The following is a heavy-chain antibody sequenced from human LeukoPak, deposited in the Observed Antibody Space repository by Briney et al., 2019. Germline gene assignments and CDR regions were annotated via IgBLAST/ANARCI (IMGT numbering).Heavy chain of an antibody. CDR2: IYDSGST. J-gene: IGHJ4*02. CDR3: ARLYYYDSSGYYYSY. V-gene: IGHV4-39*01. D-gene: IGHD3-22*01. CDR1: GGSISSSSYY. Sequence: SETLSLTCTVSGGSISSSSYYWGWIRQPPGKGLEWIGSIYDSGSTYYDPSLKSRVTISVDTSKNQFSLKLSSVTAADTAVYYCARLYYYDSSGYYYSYWGQGTLVTVSS.